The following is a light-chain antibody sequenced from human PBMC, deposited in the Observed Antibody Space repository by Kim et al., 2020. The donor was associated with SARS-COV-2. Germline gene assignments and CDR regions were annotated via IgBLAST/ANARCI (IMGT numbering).Light chain of an antibody. CDR1: SLRNYY. Sequence: SSELTQDPAVSVALGQTVRLTCQGDSLRNYYATWYQQRPGQAPILVLYGKYNRPSGILDRFSGSASGNTASLTITGAQAEDEADYYCNSRDSSGDHMVFG. CDR2: GKY. CDR3: NSRDSSGDHMV. J-gene: IGLJ3*02. V-gene: IGLV3-19*01.